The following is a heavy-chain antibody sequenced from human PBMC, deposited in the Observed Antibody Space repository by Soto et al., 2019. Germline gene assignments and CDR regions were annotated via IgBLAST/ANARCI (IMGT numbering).Heavy chain of an antibody. J-gene: IGHJ5*02. Sequence: GASVKVSCKASGYTFTSYGISWGRQAPGQRLEWMGWISAYNGNTNYAPKLQGRVTMTTDTSTSTAYMELRSLRSDDTAVYYCARDHPAAVDLEWLLWFDPWGQGTLVTVSS. CDR3: ARDHPAAVDLEWLLWFDP. CDR1: GYTFTSYG. CDR2: ISAYNGNT. D-gene: IGHD3-3*01. V-gene: IGHV1-18*01.